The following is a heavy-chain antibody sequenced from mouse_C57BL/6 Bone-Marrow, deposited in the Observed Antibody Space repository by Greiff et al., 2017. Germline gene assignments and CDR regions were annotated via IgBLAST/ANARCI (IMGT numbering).Heavy chain of an antibody. J-gene: IGHJ3*01. Sequence: VQGVESGAELVRPGASVKLSCKASGYTFTDYYINWVKQRPGQGLEWIARIYPGSGNTYYNEKFKGKATLTAEKSSSTAYMQLSSLTSEDSAVYFCARGTTMVTRGFAYWGQGTLVTVSA. CDR1: GYTFTDYY. V-gene: IGHV1-76*01. CDR3: ARGTTMVTRGFAY. D-gene: IGHD2-2*01. CDR2: IYPGSGNT.